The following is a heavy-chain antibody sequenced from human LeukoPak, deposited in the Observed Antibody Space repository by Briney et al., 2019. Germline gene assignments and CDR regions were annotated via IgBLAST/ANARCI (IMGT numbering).Heavy chain of an antibody. CDR3: ARETQLFYFDY. CDR1: GLTVSSNY. V-gene: IGHV3-66*01. J-gene: IGHJ4*02. CDR2: IYSGGST. Sequence: GGSLRLSCAASGLTVSSNYMSWVRQAPGKGLEWVSVIYSGGSTYYADSVKGRFTISRDNSKNTLYLQMNSLRAEDTAVYYCARETQLFYFDYWGQGTLVTVSS. D-gene: IGHD5-18*01.